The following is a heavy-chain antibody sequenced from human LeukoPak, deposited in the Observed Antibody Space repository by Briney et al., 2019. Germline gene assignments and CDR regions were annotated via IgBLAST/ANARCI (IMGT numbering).Heavy chain of an antibody. D-gene: IGHD1-26*01. J-gene: IGHJ3*01. CDR1: GFTFSSYS. Sequence: PGGSLRLSCAASGFTFSSYSMNWVRQAPGKGLVWVSRINSDGTNTDYADSVKGRFTISRDNAKNTLYMQMNSLRVDDTAVYYCVREASGVSSSAFDVWGQGTMVTVS. CDR2: INSDGTNT. CDR3: VREASGVSSSAFDV. V-gene: IGHV3-74*01.